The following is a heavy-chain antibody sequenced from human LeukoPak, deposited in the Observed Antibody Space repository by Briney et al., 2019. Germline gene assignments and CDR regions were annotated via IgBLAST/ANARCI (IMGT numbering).Heavy chain of an antibody. V-gene: IGHV3-33*06. D-gene: IGHD6-25*01. CDR1: GFTFSIYA. Sequence: PGRSLRLSCAASGFTFSIYAMHCVRQAPGKGLEWVAFIWPDGSKKYYADSVKGRFAISRENSKNTVYLQMNDLRPEDTALYFCAKISSSAESNFDYWGQGTLLTVSS. CDR3: AKISSSAESNFDY. J-gene: IGHJ4*02. CDR2: IWPDGSKK.